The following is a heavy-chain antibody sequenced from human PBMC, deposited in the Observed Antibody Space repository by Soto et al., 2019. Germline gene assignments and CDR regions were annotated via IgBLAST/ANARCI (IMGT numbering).Heavy chain of an antibody. CDR1: GFRFSSHC. CDR2: INADGSYT. D-gene: IGHD3-3*01. Sequence: EVQLVESGGHLVQPGGSLRLSCTASGFRFSSHCMHWVRQGPGKGLVWVSRINADGSYTTYGDSVKGRFTISRDNAKNTLFLQMNSLRAEDTGVYYCARENYDDYYYYIDVWGKGTTVTVSS. CDR3: ARENYDDYYYYIDV. J-gene: IGHJ6*03. V-gene: IGHV3-74*01.